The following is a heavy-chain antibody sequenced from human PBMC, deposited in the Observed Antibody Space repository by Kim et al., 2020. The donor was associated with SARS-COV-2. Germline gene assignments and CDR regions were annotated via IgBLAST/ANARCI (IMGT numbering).Heavy chain of an antibody. CDR3: VKGCSSTSCAYFDY. Sequence: GGSLRLSCSASGFTFSSYAMHWVRQAPGKGLEYVSAISSNGGSTYYADSVKGRFTISRDNSKNTLYLQMSSLRAEDTAVYYCVKGCSSTSCAYFDYWGQGTLVTVSS. CDR2: ISSNGGST. V-gene: IGHV3-64D*06. D-gene: IGHD2-2*01. CDR1: GFTFSSYA. J-gene: IGHJ4*02.